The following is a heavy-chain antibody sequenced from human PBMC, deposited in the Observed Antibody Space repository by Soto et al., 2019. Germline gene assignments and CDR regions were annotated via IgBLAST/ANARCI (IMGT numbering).Heavy chain of an antibody. J-gene: IGHJ4*02. CDR2: ISGSSTYI. V-gene: IGHV3-21*01. CDR3: ARGTHGYNFPDY. D-gene: IGHD5-12*01. CDR1: GFTFISYS. Sequence: WGSLRLSCAASGFTFISYSISLCRQSPGKGLEWVSSISGSSTYIDHADSVKGRFTISRDNAKNSLYLQMNSLRAEDTAVYYCARGTHGYNFPDYWGQGTLVTVSS.